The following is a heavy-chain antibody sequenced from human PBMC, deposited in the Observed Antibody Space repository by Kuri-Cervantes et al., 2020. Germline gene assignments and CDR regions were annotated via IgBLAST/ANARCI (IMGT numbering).Heavy chain of an antibody. Sequence: GESLKISCAASGFTLSSYAMHWVRQAPGKGLEWVAVISYDGSNKYYADSVKGRFTISRDNSKNTLYLQMNSLRAEDTAVYYCARVSSGWWLSYDAFDIWGQGTMVTVSS. CDR2: ISYDGSNK. D-gene: IGHD6-19*01. V-gene: IGHV3-30-3*01. CDR3: ARVSSGWWLSYDAFDI. J-gene: IGHJ3*02. CDR1: GFTLSSYA.